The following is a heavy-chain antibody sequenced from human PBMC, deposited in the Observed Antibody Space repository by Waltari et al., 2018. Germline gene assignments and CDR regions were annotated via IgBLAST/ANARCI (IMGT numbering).Heavy chain of an antibody. Sequence: QVQLVESGGGVVQPGTSLRLSCAASGFTFSSYTMHWVRQAQGKGLEGGALNSKCGSKCYYADPRKGRFTISKNNSKNTLFLQMDSLGPEGAACYSCAKMGGGGRFDYWGQGTLVTVSS. V-gene: IGHV3-30-3*02. CDR2: NSKCGSKC. D-gene: IGHD3-16*01. J-gene: IGHJ4*02. CDR3: AKMGGGGRFDY. CDR1: GFTFSSYT.